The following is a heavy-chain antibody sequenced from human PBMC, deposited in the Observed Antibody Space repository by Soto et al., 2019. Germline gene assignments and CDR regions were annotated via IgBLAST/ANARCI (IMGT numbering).Heavy chain of an antibody. D-gene: IGHD4-17*01. Sequence: QVQLQQSGPRLVKPSETLSLTCTVSSGPDRSHNWGWIRQPPGRGLEWIGYVYYTGDTAYNPSLRGRVTISADTSTNDISLTLNSVTASDTAVYYCVRQGIDYLHGLVDVWGQGTTVSASS. CDR3: VRQGIDYLHGLVDV. CDR2: VYYTGDT. V-gene: IGHV4-59*08. J-gene: IGHJ6*02. CDR1: SGPDRSHN.